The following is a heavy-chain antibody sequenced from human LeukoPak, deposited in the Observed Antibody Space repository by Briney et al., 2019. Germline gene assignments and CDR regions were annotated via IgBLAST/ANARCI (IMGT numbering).Heavy chain of an antibody. Sequence: PGGSLRLSCAASGFTFSSHAMSWVRQAPGKGMEWVSTISGSGGSTNYADSVKGRFAISRDNSKNTLYLQMNSLRAEDTAVYYCAKCDRGRYSSSCYAIDYWGQGTLVTVSS. CDR2: ISGSGGST. CDR1: GFTFSSHA. V-gene: IGHV3-23*01. CDR3: AKCDRGRYSSSCYAIDY. D-gene: IGHD6-13*01. J-gene: IGHJ4*02.